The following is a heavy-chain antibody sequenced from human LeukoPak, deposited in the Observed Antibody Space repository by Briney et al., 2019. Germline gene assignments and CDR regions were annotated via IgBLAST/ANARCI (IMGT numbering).Heavy chain of an antibody. CDR3: ARGPLYYDILTGYYGY. V-gene: IGHV3-30*04. J-gene: IGHJ4*02. CDR2: ISYDGSNK. Sequence: GRSLRLSCAASGFTFSSYAMHWVRQAPGKGLEWVAVISYDGSNKYYADSVKGRFTISRDNSKNTLYLQMNSLRAEDTAVYYCARGPLYYDILTGYYGYWGQGTLVTVSS. CDR1: GFTFSSYA. D-gene: IGHD3-9*01.